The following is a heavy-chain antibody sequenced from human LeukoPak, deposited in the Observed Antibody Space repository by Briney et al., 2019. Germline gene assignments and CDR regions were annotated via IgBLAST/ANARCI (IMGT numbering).Heavy chain of an antibody. CDR1: GDIVSSNSAA. J-gene: IGHJ4*02. CDR3: ARFLGIGSQRYYFDS. D-gene: IGHD6-19*01. V-gene: IGHV6-1*01. Sequence: SQTLSLTCAISGDIVSSNSAAWSWIRQSPSRGLEWLGRTYYRFNWYHDYAVSVRSRVSVDPDTSKNQFSPQLNSVTPEDTAVYYCARFLGIGSQRYYFDSWGQGTLVTVSS. CDR2: TYYRFNWYH.